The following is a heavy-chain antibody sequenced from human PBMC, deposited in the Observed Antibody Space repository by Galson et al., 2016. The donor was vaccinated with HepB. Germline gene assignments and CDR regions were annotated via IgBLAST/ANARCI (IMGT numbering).Heavy chain of an antibody. D-gene: IGHD6-13*01. V-gene: IGHV3-74*03. CDR1: GFMSRGFW. CDR3: ATSSSWGPLAY. J-gene: IGHJ4*02. Sequence: SLRLSCAVSGFMSRGFWIHWVRQVPGKAPVWVSRVSQDGITTAYADSVKGRFSISRDDAKQTVYLQMNSLRAEDTSMYYCATSSSWGPLAYWGQGTLVTVSS. CDR2: VSQDGITT.